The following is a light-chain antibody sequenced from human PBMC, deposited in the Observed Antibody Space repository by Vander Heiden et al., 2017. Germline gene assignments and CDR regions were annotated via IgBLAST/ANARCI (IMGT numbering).Light chain of an antibody. CDR2: GNS. CDR3: QSYDSSLSVTWV. J-gene: IGLJ3*02. V-gene: IGLV1-40*01. Sequence: QSVLTQPPSVSRAPGQRVTIPCTGSSSNIGAGYDVHGYQQLPGTARNLIIYGNSNRPSGVPDRFSGSKSGTAASLVITGLQAEDEADYYGQSYDSSLSVTWVFGGGTKLTVL. CDR1: SSNIGAGYD.